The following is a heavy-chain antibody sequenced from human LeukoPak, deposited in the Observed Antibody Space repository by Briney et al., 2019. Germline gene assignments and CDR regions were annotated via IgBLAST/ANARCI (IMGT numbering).Heavy chain of an antibody. CDR2: ISGSGGST. J-gene: IGHJ6*03. Sequence: GGSLRLSCAASGFTFSSYAMSWVRQAPGKGLEWVSAISGSGGSTYYADSVKGRFTISRDNSKNTLYLQMNSLRAEDTAVYYCARVDTAMANYYYYYMGVWGKGTTVTVSS. CDR1: GFTFSSYA. D-gene: IGHD5-18*01. V-gene: IGHV3-23*01. CDR3: ARVDTAMANYYYYYMGV.